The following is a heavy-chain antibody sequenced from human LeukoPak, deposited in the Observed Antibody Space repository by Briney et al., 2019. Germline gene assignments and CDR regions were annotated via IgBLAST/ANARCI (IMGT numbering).Heavy chain of an antibody. CDR2: IIGSGGST. J-gene: IGHJ4*02. D-gene: IGHD6-6*01. V-gene: IGHV3-23*01. CDR3: AKLRSSVDY. Sequence: AIIGSGGSTYYADSVKGRFTISRDNSKNTLYLQMNSLRAEDTAVYYCAKLRSSVDYWGQGALVTVSS.